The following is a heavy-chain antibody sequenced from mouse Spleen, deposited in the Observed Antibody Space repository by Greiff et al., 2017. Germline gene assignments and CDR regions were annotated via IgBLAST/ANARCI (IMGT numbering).Heavy chain of an antibody. CDR2: NPGSGDTY. J-gene: IGHJ2*01. D-gene: IGHD1-1*01. CDR1: YTFTDYYM. Sequence: VQLQQSGPVLVKPGASVKMSCKASGYTFTDYYMNWVKQSHGKSLEWIGVINPGSGDTYYNEKFKGKAILTADKSSSTAYMQLISLTSEDSAVYFCARGDYGGDYWGQGTTLTVSS. CDR3: RGDYGGDY. V-gene: IGHV1-83*01.